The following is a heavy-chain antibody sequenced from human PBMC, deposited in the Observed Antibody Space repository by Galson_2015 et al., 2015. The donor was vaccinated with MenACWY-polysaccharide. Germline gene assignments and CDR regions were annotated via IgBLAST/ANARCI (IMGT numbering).Heavy chain of an antibody. CDR3: ARGHYGMDV. CDR1: GFTFKNYW. Sequence: SLRLSCAVSGFTFKNYWMSWVRQAPGKGLEWVANIKKDGSEKYCVDSVKGRFTISRDNARSSLYLQMNGLRAEDTAVYYCARGHYGMDVWGQGTLVTVS. V-gene: IGHV3-7*01. CDR2: IKKDGSEK. J-gene: IGHJ6*02.